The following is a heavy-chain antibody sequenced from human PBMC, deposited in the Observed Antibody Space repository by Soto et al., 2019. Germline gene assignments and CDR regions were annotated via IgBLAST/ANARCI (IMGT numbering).Heavy chain of an antibody. V-gene: IGHV3-23*01. CDR1: GFTFSSYA. Sequence: LRLSCAASGFTFSSYAMSWVRQAPGKGLEWVSAISGSGGSTYYADSVKGRFTISRDNSKNTLYLQMNSLRAEDTAVYYCAKGVEMATIFVSDYWGQGTLVTVSS. D-gene: IGHD5-12*01. CDR2: ISGSGGST. J-gene: IGHJ4*02. CDR3: AKGVEMATIFVSDY.